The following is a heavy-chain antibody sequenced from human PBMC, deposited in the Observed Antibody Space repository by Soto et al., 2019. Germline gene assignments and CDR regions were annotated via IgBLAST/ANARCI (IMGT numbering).Heavy chain of an antibody. J-gene: IGHJ4*02. CDR2: INISNGNT. Sequence: QVQLVQSGAEVKKPGASVKVSCKASGYTFKSYQIYLVRQAPGQRLECMGWINISNGNTEYSQNFQGRVTMTRDTSASTAYMELSSLRSADTAVYYCARDTDLTLVTTLDYWGQGTPVTVSS. V-gene: IGHV1-3*04. D-gene: IGHD4-17*01. CDR3: ARDTDLTLVTTLDY. CDR1: GYTFKSYQ.